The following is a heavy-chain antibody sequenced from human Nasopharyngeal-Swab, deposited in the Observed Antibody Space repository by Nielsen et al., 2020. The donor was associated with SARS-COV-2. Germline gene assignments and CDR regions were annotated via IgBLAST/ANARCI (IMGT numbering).Heavy chain of an antibody. Sequence: GESLKISCAASGFTFSSYAMHWVRQAPGKGLEWVAVISYDGSNKYYAESVKGRFTISRDNSKNTLYLQMNSLRAEDTAVYYCARDPMITFGGVIVADYYYYGMDVWGQGTTVTVSS. D-gene: IGHD3-16*02. CDR3: ARDPMITFGGVIVADYYYYGMDV. CDR1: GFTFSSYA. V-gene: IGHV3-30-3*01. J-gene: IGHJ6*02. CDR2: ISYDGSNK.